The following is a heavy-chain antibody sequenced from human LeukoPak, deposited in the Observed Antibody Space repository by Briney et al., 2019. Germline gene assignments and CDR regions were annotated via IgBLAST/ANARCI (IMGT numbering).Heavy chain of an antibody. CDR1: GFTFSSYG. V-gene: IGHV3-30*02. Sequence: GESVKISCAASGFTFSSYGMHWVRQAPGKGLEWVAFIRYDGSNKYYADSVKGRFTISRDNSKNTLYLQMNSLRAEDTAIYYCAKDICGGDCYPHGGYWGQGTLVTVSS. D-gene: IGHD2-21*01. J-gene: IGHJ4*02. CDR2: IRYDGSNK. CDR3: AKDICGGDCYPHGGY.